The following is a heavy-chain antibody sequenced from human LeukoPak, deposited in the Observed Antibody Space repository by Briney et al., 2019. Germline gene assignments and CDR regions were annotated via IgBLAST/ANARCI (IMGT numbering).Heavy chain of an antibody. D-gene: IGHD3-22*01. V-gene: IGHV1-69*04. CDR2: IIPILGIA. Sequence: ASVKVSCKASGGTFSSYAISWVRQAPGQGHEWMGRIIPILGIANYAQKFQGRVTITADKPTSTAYMELSSLRSEDTAVYYCATPHYESSGYYFGYWGQGTLVTVSS. CDR1: GGTFSSYA. CDR3: ATPHYESSGYYFGY. J-gene: IGHJ4*02.